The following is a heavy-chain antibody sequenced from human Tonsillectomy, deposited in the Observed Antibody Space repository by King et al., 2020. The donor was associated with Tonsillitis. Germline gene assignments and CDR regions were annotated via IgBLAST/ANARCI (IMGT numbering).Heavy chain of an antibody. CDR3: ARAANDFDWLLNPWFDP. CDR2: MFYSGSA. V-gene: IGHV4-30-2*01. Sequence: QLQESGSRLVMPSQTLSLTCTVSGGSISSGTYSWNWIRQPPGKGLEWIGYMFYSGSAYYNPSFKSRVTLSVDRSKNQFSLKLKSVTAADTAMYYCARAANDFDWLLNPWFDPWGQGTLVTVSS. CDR1: GGSISSGTYS. J-gene: IGHJ5*01. D-gene: IGHD3-9*01.